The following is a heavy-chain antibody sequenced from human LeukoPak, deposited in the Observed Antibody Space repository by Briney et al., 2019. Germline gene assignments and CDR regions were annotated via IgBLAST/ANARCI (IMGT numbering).Heavy chain of an antibody. D-gene: IGHD2-15*01. J-gene: IGHJ4*02. Sequence: GGSLRLSCAASGFTFNDYYMSWIRQAPGKGLEWVANIGSSGSSIYYAASVEGRFTISRDNAKNSLFLQMNSLRIEDTAVYYCARRGGDDYWGQGTLVTVSS. CDR3: ARRGGDDY. CDR1: GFTFNDYY. V-gene: IGHV3-11*01. CDR2: IGSSGSSI.